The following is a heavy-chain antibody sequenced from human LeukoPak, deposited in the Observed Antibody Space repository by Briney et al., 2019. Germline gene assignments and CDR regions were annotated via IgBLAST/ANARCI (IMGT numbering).Heavy chain of an antibody. CDR1: GFTFSSYW. J-gene: IGHJ6*03. V-gene: IGHV3-7*01. CDR2: IKQDGSEK. D-gene: IGHD7-27*01. CDR3: ATWGSDYYYYMDV. Sequence: PGGSLRLSCAASGFTFSSYWMSWVRQAPGKGLEWVANIKQDGSEKYYVDSVKGRFTISRDNAKNTLYLQMNSLRAEDTAVYYCATWGSDYYYYMDVWGKGTTVTVSS.